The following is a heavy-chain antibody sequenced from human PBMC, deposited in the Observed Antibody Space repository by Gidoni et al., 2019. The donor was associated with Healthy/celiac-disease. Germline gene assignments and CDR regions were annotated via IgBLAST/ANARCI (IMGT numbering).Heavy chain of an antibody. J-gene: IGHJ4*02. V-gene: IGHV3-30*18. CDR1: GFTVSSYG. D-gene: IGHD3-10*01. Sequence: QVQLVEAGGGVGQPGRALRISCAASGFTVSSYGMRGFRQAQGKGLEWVSVISDDGSNNFYADSVQGRFTISRDNSTNTRYLQMNSLSAEDTAVYYCAKVFGAWAAVAYFDYWGQGTLVTVSS. CDR2: ISDDGSNN. CDR3: AKVFGAWAAVAYFDY.